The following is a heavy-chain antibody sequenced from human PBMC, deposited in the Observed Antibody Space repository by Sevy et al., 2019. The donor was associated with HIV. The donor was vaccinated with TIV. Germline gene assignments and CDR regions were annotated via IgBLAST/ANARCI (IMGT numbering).Heavy chain of an antibody. CDR2: ISYDGSNK. V-gene: IGHV3-30*04. J-gene: IGHJ3*02. CDR1: GFTFSSYA. Sequence: GGSLRLSCAASGFTFSSYAMHWVRQAPGKGLEWVAVISYDGSNKYYADSVKGRFTISRDNSKNTLYLQMNSLRAEDTAVYYCASDYYDSSGYNYEAFDIWGQGTTVTVSS. D-gene: IGHD3-22*01. CDR3: ASDYYDSSGYNYEAFDI.